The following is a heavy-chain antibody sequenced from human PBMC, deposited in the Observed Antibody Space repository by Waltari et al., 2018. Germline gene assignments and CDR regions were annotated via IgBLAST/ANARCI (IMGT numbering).Heavy chain of an antibody. CDR3: ARGGYYAMDV. Sequence: EVQLVESGGGLVQPGGSLRLSCAASGFTFSSYWMRWVRQAPGKGLVWVADIKTDGSATNYADSVKGRFTISRDNAKNTLFLQMNSLTAEDTAVYYCARGGYYAMDVWGQGTTVTVSS. V-gene: IGHV3-74*01. J-gene: IGHJ6*02. D-gene: IGHD3-16*01. CDR2: IKTDGSAT. CDR1: GFTFSSYW.